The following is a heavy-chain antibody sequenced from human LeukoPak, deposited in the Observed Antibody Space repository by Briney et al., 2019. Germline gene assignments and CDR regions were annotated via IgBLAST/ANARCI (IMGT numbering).Heavy chain of an antibody. CDR1: GGSISSYY. V-gene: IGHV4-59*01. CDR2: ISYSGST. J-gene: IGHJ4*02. D-gene: IGHD3-16*02. Sequence: SETLSLTCTVSGGSISSYYWSWIRQPPGKGLEWIGYISYSGSTNYNPSLKSRVTISVDTSKNQFSLKVSSVTAADTAVYYCARYVWGSYPTFEDYWGQGTPVTVSS. CDR3: ARYVWGSYPTFEDY.